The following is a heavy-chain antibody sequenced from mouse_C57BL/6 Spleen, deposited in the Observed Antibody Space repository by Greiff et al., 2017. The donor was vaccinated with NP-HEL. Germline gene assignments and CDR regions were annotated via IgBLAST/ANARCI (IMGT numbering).Heavy chain of an antibody. J-gene: IGHJ3*01. CDR1: GFSFNTYA. V-gene: IGHV10-1*01. Sequence: EVMLVESGGGLVQPKGSLTLSCAASGFSFNTYAMNWVRQAPGKGLEWVARIRSKSNNYATYYADSVKDRFTISRDDSESMLYLQMNNLKTEDTAMYYCVRPLYDYDWFAYWGQGTLVTVSA. CDR3: VRPLYDYDWFAY. CDR2: IRSKSNNYAT. D-gene: IGHD2-4*01.